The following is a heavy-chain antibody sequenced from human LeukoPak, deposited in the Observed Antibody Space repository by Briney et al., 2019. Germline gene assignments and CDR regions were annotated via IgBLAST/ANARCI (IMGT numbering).Heavy chain of an antibody. J-gene: IGHJ5*01. D-gene: IGHD3-22*01. CDR1: GGSISSYY. Sequence: SETLSLTCTVSGGSISSYYWSWIRQPPGKGLEWIGYIYSSGSTNYNPSLKSRVTISVDTSKNQFSLKLTSVTAADTAVYYCARHRGYYDSSAYNWFDSWGQGTLVTVSS. V-gene: IGHV4-59*01. CDR2: IYSSGST. CDR3: ARHRGYYDSSAYNWFDS.